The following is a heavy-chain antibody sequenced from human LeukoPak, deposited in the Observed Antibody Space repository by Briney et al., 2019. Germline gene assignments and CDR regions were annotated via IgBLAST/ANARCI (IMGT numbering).Heavy chain of an antibody. J-gene: IGHJ4*02. CDR2: IYDSGST. CDR1: GGSISTYY. V-gene: IGHV4-59*01. Sequence: SETLSLTCTVSGGSISTYYWSWIRQPPGKGLEWIGFIYDSGSTNYNPSLKSRVTLSVDTSKNQFSLKLSSVTAADTAVYYCARARRLGYFDYWGRGTLVTVSS. D-gene: IGHD6-13*01. CDR3: ARARRLGYFDY.